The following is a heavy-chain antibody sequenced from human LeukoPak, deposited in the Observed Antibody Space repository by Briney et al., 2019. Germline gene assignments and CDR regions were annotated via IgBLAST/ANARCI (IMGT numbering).Heavy chain of an antibody. CDR1: GFTFSSYE. CDR3: AREHNARWLQYPIHDAFDI. V-gene: IGHV3-48*03. D-gene: IGHD5-24*01. Sequence: GGSLRLSCAASGFTFSSYEMNWVRQAPGKGLEWVSYISSSGSTIYYADSVKGRSTISRDNAKNSLYLQMNSLRAEDTAVYYCAREHNARWLQYPIHDAFDIWGQGTMVTVSS. J-gene: IGHJ3*02. CDR2: ISSSGSTI.